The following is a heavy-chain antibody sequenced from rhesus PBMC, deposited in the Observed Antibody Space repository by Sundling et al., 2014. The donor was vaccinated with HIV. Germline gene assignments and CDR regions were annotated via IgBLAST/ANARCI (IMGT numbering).Heavy chain of an antibody. CDR2: IIYSGST. Sequence: QLQLQESGPGLVKPSETLSLTCAVSGDSIRSTFWSWIRQPPGKGLEWIGYIIYSGSTRHNPSLKSRVTISRDTSKNQFSLKLTSVTAADTAVYYCARVPSIWGPGVLVTVSS. CDR3: ARVPSI. V-gene: IGHV4-122*02. CDR1: GDSIRSTF. J-gene: IGHJ5-1*01.